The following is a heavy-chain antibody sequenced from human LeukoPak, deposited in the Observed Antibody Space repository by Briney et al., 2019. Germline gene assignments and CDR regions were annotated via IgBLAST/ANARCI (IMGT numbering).Heavy chain of an antibody. V-gene: IGHV1-18*01. Sequence: ASVKVSCKASGYTFTSYGISWVRQAPGQGLEWMGWISAYNGNTNYAQKLQGRVTMTTDTSTSTAYMELRSLRSDDTAVYYCARGHRRLEVYCSGGSCYGKNYYYYYMDVWGKGTTVTVSS. J-gene: IGHJ6*03. D-gene: IGHD2-15*01. CDR1: GYTFTSYG. CDR2: ISAYNGNT. CDR3: ARGHRRLEVYCSGGSCYGKNYYYYYMDV.